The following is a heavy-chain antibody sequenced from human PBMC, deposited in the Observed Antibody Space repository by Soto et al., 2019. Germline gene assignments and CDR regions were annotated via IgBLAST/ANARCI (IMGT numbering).Heavy chain of an antibody. CDR3: ARAAVLTFTRFYDVDV. CDR2: LIPMVGTT. D-gene: IGHD6-25*01. Sequence: QVQLVQSGAEVKTPGSSVKVSCAASGGTFSSYSINWVRQAPGQGLEWMGRLIPMVGTTDYAQRFQGRVTFAADESTNTASMEVTDLTSEDTAVYYCARAAVLTFTRFYDVDVWGQGTTVTVSS. J-gene: IGHJ6*02. V-gene: IGHV1-69*18. CDR1: GGTFSSYS.